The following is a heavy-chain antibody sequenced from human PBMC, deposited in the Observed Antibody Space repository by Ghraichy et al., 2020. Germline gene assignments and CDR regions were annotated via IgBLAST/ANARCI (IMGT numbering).Heavy chain of an antibody. CDR3: ARESKQLGITFDI. J-gene: IGHJ3*02. Sequence: SETLSLTCAVYGGSFSGYYWSWIRQPPGKGLEWIGEINHSGSTNYNPSLKSRVTISVDTSKNQFSLKLSSVTAADTAVYYCARESKQLGITFDIWGQGTMVTVSS. CDR1: GGSFSGYY. D-gene: IGHD7-27*01. CDR2: INHSGST. V-gene: IGHV4-34*01.